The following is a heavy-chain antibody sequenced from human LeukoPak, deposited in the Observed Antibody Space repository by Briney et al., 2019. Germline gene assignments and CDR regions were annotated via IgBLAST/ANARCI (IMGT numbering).Heavy chain of an antibody. CDR2: IKSKTDSGTT. CDR1: GFTFSNAW. V-gene: IGHV3-15*01. J-gene: IGHJ4*02. CDR3: TTSSGWYGWYDY. Sequence: GESLKISCAASGFTFSNAWMSWVRQAPGKGLEWVGRIKSKTDSGTTDYAAPVKGRFTISRDDSKNTLYLQMNSLKTEDTAVYYCTTSSGWYGWYDYWGQGTLVTVS. D-gene: IGHD6-19*01.